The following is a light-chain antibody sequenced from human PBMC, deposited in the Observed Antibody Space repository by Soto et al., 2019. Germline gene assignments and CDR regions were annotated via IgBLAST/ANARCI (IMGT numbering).Light chain of an antibody. CDR3: SSYAGSNNFGVV. CDR1: SSDVGGYNY. V-gene: IGLV2-8*01. CDR2: EVS. J-gene: IGLJ2*01. Sequence: QSALTQPPSASGSPGQSVTISCTGTSSDVGGYNYVSWYQQHPGKAHKLMIYEVSKRPSGVPDRFSGSKSGNTASLTVSGLQAEDEADYYCSSYAGSNNFGVVFGGGTKLTVL.